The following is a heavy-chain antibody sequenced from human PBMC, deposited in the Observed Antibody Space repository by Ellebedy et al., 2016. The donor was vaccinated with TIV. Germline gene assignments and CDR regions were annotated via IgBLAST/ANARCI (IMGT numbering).Heavy chain of an antibody. J-gene: IGHJ6*02. Sequence: SETLSLXCTVSGGSISSYYWSWIRQPPGKGLEWIGYIYYSGSTNYNPSLKSRVTIPVDTSKNQFSLKLSSVTAADTAVYYCARDYTIFGVVSHYYYGMDVWGQGTTVTVSS. CDR1: GGSISSYY. D-gene: IGHD3-3*01. V-gene: IGHV4-59*01. CDR2: IYYSGST. CDR3: ARDYTIFGVVSHYYYGMDV.